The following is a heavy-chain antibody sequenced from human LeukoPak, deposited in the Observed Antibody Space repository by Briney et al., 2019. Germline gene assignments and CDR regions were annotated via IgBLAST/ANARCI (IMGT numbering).Heavy chain of an antibody. CDR1: GFTFSSYA. CDR2: ISGRDDST. V-gene: IGHV3-23*01. Sequence: GGSLRLSCAASGFTFSSYAMHWVRQVPGKGLEWVSAISGRDDSTYYADSVKGRFTISRDTSKNTLYLQMNSLRAEDTAVYYCAKWGDYDVLTGYYDSDYWGQGTLVTVSS. CDR3: AKWGDYDVLTGYYDSDY. J-gene: IGHJ4*02. D-gene: IGHD3-9*01.